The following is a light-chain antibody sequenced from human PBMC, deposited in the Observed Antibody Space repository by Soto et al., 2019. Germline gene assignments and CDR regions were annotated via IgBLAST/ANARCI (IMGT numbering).Light chain of an antibody. V-gene: IGKV3-15*01. J-gene: IGKJ1*01. CDR3: QQYNHWWT. CDR2: GTS. CDR1: QSVSTN. Sequence: EFVLTQSPGTLSLSPGERATLSCRASQSVSTNVAWYQQKPGQSPRLLLYGTSTRAAGIPGRFSGSGSGTEFTLTISGLHSEDSAVYYCQQYNHWWTFGQGTKVDIK.